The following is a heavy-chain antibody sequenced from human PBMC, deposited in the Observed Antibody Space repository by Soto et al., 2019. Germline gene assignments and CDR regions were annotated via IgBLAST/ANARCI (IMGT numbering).Heavy chain of an antibody. J-gene: IGHJ4*02. V-gene: IGHV3-21*04. CDR1: GFTFSSYS. D-gene: IGHD6-13*01. Sequence: GGSLRLSCAASGFTFSSYSMNWVRQAPGKGLEWVSSISSSSYIYYADSVKGRFTISRDNSKNTLYLQMNSLRAEDTAVYYCAKKAAAGFDYWGQGTLVTSPQ. CDR3: AKKAAAGFDY. CDR2: ISSSSYI.